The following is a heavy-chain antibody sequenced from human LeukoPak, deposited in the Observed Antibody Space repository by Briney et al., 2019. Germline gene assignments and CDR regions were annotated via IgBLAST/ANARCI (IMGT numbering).Heavy chain of an antibody. CDR1: ALTFNSCG. J-gene: IGHJ4*02. CDR2: ISGSGDST. D-gene: IGHD2-15*01. V-gene: IGHV3-23*01. Sequence: GGSLRLSCAASALTFNSCGMHWVRQAPGKGLEWVSVISGSGDSTYYADSVKGRFTISGDNSKNTLSLQMNSLRGEDTAIYYCAREVGYFDFWGQGTLVTVSS. CDR3: AREVGYFDF.